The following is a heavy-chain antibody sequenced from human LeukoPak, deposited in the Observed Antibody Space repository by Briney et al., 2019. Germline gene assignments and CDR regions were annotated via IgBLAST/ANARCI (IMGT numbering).Heavy chain of an antibody. CDR1: GYTFTNYA. Sequence: ASVRVSCKGSGYTFTNYAIHWVRQAPGQSLEWLGWINPGNGDTKYSQDFQGRVTINTDTSAATAYVELNSLTSEDTAVYYCARDRWHCRVNCDSVYYFALDVWGQGTTVTVSS. CDR2: INPGNGDT. D-gene: IGHD2-15*01. J-gene: IGHJ6*02. CDR3: ARDRWHCRVNCDSVYYFALDV. V-gene: IGHV1-3*01.